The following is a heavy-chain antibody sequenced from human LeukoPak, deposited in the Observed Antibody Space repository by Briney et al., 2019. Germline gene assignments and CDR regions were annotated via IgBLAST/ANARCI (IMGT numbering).Heavy chain of an antibody. D-gene: IGHD2-15*01. CDR1: GYSFSASY. V-gene: IGHV3-73*01. CDR3: IRQECSGGSVSYVHY. CDR2: IRSKPSSYTT. Sequence: KVSCQAAGYSFSASYMHWVRHASGRGLEWVGLIRSKPSSYTTVYAASVKGRFTISRDDSKNTAYLQMNSLKAEDTAVYYCIRQECSGGSVSYVHYWGQGPVVTVSS. J-gene: IGHJ4*02.